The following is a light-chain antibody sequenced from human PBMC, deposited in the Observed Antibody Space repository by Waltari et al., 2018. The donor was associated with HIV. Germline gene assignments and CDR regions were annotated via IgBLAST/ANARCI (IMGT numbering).Light chain of an antibody. CDR1: ESVSSS. CDR3: QQYISYPFT. J-gene: IGKJ4*01. CDR2: RAS. Sequence: DIQMTQSPYSLSASVGDSVTITCRASESVSSSLAWYQQKPGKAPNLLIYRASTFESGVPSRFSGSGSGTEFTLTISSLQPDDFATYYCQQYISYPFTFGGGTKVEIK. V-gene: IGKV1-5*03.